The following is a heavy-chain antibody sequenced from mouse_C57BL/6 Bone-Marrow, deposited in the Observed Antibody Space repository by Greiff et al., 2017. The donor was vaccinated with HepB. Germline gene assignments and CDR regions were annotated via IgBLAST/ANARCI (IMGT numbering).Heavy chain of an antibody. J-gene: IGHJ1*03. CDR3: ARRYGSRYWYFDV. CDR2: IDPSDSYT. CDR1: GYTFTSYW. V-gene: IGHV1-69*01. Sequence: VQLQQPGAELVMPGASVKLSCKASGYTFTSYWMHWVKQRPGQGLEWIGEIDPSDSYTNYNQKFKGKSTLTVDKSSSTAYMQLSSLTSEDSAVYYCARRYGSRYWYFDVWGTGTTVTGSS. D-gene: IGHD1-1*01.